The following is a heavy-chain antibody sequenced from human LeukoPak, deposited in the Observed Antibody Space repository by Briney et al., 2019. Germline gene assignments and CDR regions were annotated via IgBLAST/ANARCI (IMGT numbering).Heavy chain of an antibody. CDR3: ARDRGDYYDSSGYYYGMDV. J-gene: IGHJ6*02. V-gene: IGHV1-69*13. D-gene: IGHD3-22*01. CDR2: IIPIFGTA. CDR1: GGTFSSYA. Sequence: SVKVSCKASGGTFSSYAISWVRQAPGQGLEWMGGIIPIFGTANYAQKFQGRVTITADESTSTAYMELSSLRSEDTAVYYCARDRGDYYDSSGYYYGMDVWGQGTTVTVSS.